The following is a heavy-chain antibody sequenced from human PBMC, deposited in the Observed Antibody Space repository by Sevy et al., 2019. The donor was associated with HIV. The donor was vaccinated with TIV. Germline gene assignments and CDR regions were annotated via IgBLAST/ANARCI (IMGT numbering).Heavy chain of an antibody. D-gene: IGHD3-10*01. CDR3: TVLKMVRGVVSYMDV. CDR1: GFTFSGSA. Sequence: GGSLRLSCAASGFTFSGSAMHWVRQASGKGLEWVGRIRSKANSYATAYAASVKGRFTISRDDSKNTAYLQMNSLKTEDTAVYYCTVLKMVRGVVSYMDVWGKGTTVTVSS. J-gene: IGHJ6*03. V-gene: IGHV3-73*01. CDR2: IRSKANSYAT.